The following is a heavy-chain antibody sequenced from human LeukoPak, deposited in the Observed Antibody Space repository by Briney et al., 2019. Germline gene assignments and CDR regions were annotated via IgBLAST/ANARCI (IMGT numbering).Heavy chain of an antibody. CDR2: IYGGGST. CDR1: GFAVSSNY. V-gene: IGHV3-66*01. Sequence: GGSLRLSCAASGFAVSSNYMSWVRQAPGKGLEWVSVIYGGGSTCYADSGKGRFTISRDNSKNTLYLQMNSLRAEDTAVYYCAREYYPNYGMDVWGQGTTVTVSS. J-gene: IGHJ6*02. CDR3: AREYYPNYGMDV. D-gene: IGHD3-10*01.